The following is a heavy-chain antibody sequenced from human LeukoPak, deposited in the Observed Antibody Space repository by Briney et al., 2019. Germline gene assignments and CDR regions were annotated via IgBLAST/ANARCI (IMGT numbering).Heavy chain of an antibody. D-gene: IGHD4-17*01. Sequence: GGSLRLSWAASGFPFSSYGMHWARQAPGKGLGWVAVISYVGSNKYYADSVKGRFTISRDNSKNTLYLQMNSLRAEDTAVYYCAKPDWDYGDYRDYWGQGTLVTVSS. CDR2: ISYVGSNK. J-gene: IGHJ4*02. CDR3: AKPDWDYGDYRDY. CDR1: GFPFSSYG. V-gene: IGHV3-30*18.